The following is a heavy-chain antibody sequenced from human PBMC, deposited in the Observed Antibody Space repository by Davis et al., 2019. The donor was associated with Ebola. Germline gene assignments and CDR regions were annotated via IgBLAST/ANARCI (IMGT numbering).Heavy chain of an antibody. J-gene: IGHJ6*02. CDR2: ISASNGNT. V-gene: IGHV1-18*04. D-gene: IGHD3-16*01. CDR1: GYTFTGSY. CDR3: ARGWGYLYGMDV. Sequence: ASVKVSCKASGYTFTGSYIHWVRQAPGQGLEWMGWISASNGNTNYAQKLQGRATMTTDTSTSAAYMELRSLRSDDTAVYYCARGWGYLYGMDVWGQGTTVTVSS.